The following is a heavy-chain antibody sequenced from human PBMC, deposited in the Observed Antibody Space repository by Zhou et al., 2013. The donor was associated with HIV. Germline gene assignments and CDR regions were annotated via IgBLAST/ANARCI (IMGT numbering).Heavy chain of an antibody. V-gene: IGHV1-8*03. CDR3: ARHVVMVILLCFDI. Sequence: QVQLVQSGAEVRKPGASVKVSCKASGYTFTNYDINWVRQATGQGLEWMGWMNPRSGNTGYAQKFQGRVTITRNTSINTAYMELSSLRSEDTGVYYCARHVVMVILLCFDIVGPRTSVTVSS. CDR2: MNPRSGNT. CDR1: GYTFTNYD. J-gene: IGHJ3*02. D-gene: IGHD3-16*01.